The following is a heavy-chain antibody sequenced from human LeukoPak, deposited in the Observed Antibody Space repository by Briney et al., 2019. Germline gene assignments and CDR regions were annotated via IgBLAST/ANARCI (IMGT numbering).Heavy chain of an antibody. CDR1: GFTFSSYA. D-gene: IGHD6-19*01. CDR2: ISYDGSNK. V-gene: IGHV3-30-3*01. J-gene: IGHJ3*01. Sequence: GGSLRLTCAAPGFTFSSYAMHWVRQAPGKGLEWVAVISYDGSNKYYADSVKGRFTISRDNSKNTLYLQMNSLRAEDTAVYYCARVPYSSGWYLPLEWGQGTMVTVSS. CDR3: ARVPYSSGWYLPLE.